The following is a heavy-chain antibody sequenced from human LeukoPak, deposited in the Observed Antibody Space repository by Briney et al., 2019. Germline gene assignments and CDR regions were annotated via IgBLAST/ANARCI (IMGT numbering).Heavy chain of an antibody. D-gene: IGHD4-11*01. CDR1: GFTFSSYW. CDR2: IKQDGSEK. CDR3: ARGDYSNYGWDCFDY. V-gene: IGHV3-7*01. Sequence: GGSLRLSCAASGFTFSSYWMTWVRQAPGKGLEWVANIKQDGSEKYYVDSVKGRFTISRDNAKNSLYLQMNSLRVEDTAVYYCARGDYSNYGWDCFDYWGQGTLVTVSS. J-gene: IGHJ4*02.